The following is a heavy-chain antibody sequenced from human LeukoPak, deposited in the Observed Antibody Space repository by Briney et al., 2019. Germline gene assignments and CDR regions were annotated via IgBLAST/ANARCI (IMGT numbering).Heavy chain of an antibody. CDR2: ISSSGSTI. CDR1: GFTFSDYY. CDR3: ATALYGSGSYNKAYMDV. Sequence: GGSLRLSCAASGFTFSDYYMSWIRQAPGKGLEWVSYISSSGSTIYYADSVKGRFTISRDNAKNSLYLQMNSLRAEDTAVYYCATALYGSGSYNKAYMDVWGKGTTVTISS. J-gene: IGHJ6*03. D-gene: IGHD3-10*01. V-gene: IGHV3-11*04.